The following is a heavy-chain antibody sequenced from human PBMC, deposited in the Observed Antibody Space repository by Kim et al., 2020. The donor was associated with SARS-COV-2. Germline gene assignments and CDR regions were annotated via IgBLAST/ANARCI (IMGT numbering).Heavy chain of an antibody. Sequence: GGSLRLSCATSGFTFSTHAMIWVRQAQGKGLEWVSAISSSGADSLYAGSVKGRFTISRDNSKNTLYLQMNSLRAEDTAMYYCAKEDQPISDYGSGFYDSWGQGTLVTVSS. CDR1: GFTFSTHA. CDR2: ISSSGADS. D-gene: IGHD3-3*01. J-gene: IGHJ4*02. V-gene: IGHV3-23*01. CDR3: AKEDQPISDYGSGFYDS.